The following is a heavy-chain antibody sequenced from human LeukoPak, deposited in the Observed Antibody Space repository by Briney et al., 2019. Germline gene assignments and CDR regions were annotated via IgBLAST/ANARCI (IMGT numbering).Heavy chain of an antibody. CDR2: MNPNSGNT. CDR3: ATAFLTYYDFWSGYLDGMDV. J-gene: IGHJ6*02. Sequence: GASVKVSCKASGYTFTSYGISWVRQAPGQGLEWMGWMNPNSGNTGYAQKFQGRVTMTRNTSTSTAYMELSSLRSEDTAVYYCATAFLTYYDFWSGYLDGMDVWGQGTTVTVSS. V-gene: IGHV1-8*02. CDR1: GYTFTSYG. D-gene: IGHD3-3*01.